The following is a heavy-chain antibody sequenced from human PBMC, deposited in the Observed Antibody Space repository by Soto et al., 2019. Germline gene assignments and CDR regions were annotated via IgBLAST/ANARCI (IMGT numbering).Heavy chain of an antibody. D-gene: IGHD5-18*01. CDR2: IYYSGST. Sequence: QLQLQESGPGLVKPSETLSLTCTVSGGSISSSSYYWGWIRQPPGKGLEWIGSIYYSGSTYYNPSLKSRVTISVDTSKNQFSLKLSSVTAADTAVYYCARHVDTAMAFFYWGQGTLVTVSS. J-gene: IGHJ4*02. V-gene: IGHV4-39*01. CDR1: GGSISSSSYY. CDR3: ARHVDTAMAFFY.